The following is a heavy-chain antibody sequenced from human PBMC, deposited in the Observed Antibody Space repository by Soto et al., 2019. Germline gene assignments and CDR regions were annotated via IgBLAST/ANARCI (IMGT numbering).Heavy chain of an antibody. D-gene: IGHD6-13*01. CDR1: GFTFSIYA. CDR2: ISGSGGST. CDR3: AKATRGGAATLIRDY. J-gene: IGHJ4*02. V-gene: IGHV3-23*01. Sequence: EVQLLESGGGLVQPGGSLRLSCAAAGFTFSIYAMSWVRQAPGKGLEWVSAISGSGGSTYYADSVKGRFTISRDKSKNTLYLQMNSLRADDPAVYYCAKATRGGAATLIRDYWGEGTMVTVSS.